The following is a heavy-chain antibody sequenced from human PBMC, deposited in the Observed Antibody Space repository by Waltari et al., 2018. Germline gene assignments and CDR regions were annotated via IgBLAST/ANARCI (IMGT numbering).Heavy chain of an antibody. CDR2: ISGSASYR. Sequence: EVQLVESGGGLVKPGGSLRLSCAASGFSFRSYTMNWVRQAPGKGLEWVSSISGSASYRYYADSVKGRFTIARDNAKNSMSLQMNSLGADDTAVYYCARDNPLSGSYPKPDFDFWGQGTLVTVSS. J-gene: IGHJ4*02. CDR1: GFSFRSYT. CDR3: ARDNPLSGSYPKPDFDF. D-gene: IGHD1-26*01. V-gene: IGHV3-21*01.